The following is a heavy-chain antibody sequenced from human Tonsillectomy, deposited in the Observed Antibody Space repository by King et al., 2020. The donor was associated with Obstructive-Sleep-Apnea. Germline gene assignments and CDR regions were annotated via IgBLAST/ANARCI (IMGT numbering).Heavy chain of an antibody. Sequence: VQLQQWGAGLLKPSETLSLTCAVYGGSFSGYYWSWIRQPPGKGLEWIGEINHSGSTNYNPSLKSRVTISVDTSKNQFSLKLSSVTAADTAVYYCARGRRVWFGESPSHERYFQHWGQGTLVTVSS. CDR3: ARGRRVWFGESPSHERYFQH. CDR1: GGSFSGYY. V-gene: IGHV4-34*01. CDR2: INHSGST. D-gene: IGHD3-10*01. J-gene: IGHJ1*01.